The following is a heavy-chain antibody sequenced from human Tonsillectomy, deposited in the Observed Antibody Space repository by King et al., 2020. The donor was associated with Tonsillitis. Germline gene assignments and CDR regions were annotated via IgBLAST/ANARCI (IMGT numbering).Heavy chain of an antibody. CDR2: ISTSGSII. CDR3: ARDLSGGTPDSTVGDC. CDR1: GFTFSSYS. D-gene: IGHD4-23*01. V-gene: IGHV3-48*01. J-gene: IGHJ4*02. Sequence: VQLVESGGGLVQPGGSLRLSCAASGFTFSSYSMNWVRQAPGKGLEWVSFISTSGSIIVYADSVKGRFTISRDNAKNSLYLQMNSLRAEDTAVYYCARDLSGGTPDSTVGDCWGQGTLVTVSS.